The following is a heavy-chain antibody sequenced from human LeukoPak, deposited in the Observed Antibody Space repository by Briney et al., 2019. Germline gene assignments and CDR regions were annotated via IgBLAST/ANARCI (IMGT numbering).Heavy chain of an antibody. D-gene: IGHD6-13*01. CDR2: IRYDGSNK. Sequence: GGSMRLACAASGFTFSSYGMHWVRQAPGKGLEWVAFIRYDGSNKYYADSVKGRFTISRDNSKNTLYLQMNSLRAEDTAVYYCAKAQTSTAAAGAPIYYWGQGTLVTVSS. CDR1: GFTFSSYG. CDR3: AKAQTSTAAAGAPIYY. V-gene: IGHV3-30*02. J-gene: IGHJ4*02.